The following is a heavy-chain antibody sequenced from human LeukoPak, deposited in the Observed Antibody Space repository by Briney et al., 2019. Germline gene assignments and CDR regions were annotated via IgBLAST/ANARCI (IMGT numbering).Heavy chain of an antibody. Sequence: PGGSLRLSCAASGFTFSNAWMSWVRQAPGKGLEWVGRIKRKTDGGTTDYAAPVKGRFTISRDDSKNTLYLQMNSLKTEGTAVYYCTTDVDYGDYTTHHLDYWGQGTLVTVSS. CDR3: TTDVDYGDYTTHHLDY. D-gene: IGHD4-17*01. J-gene: IGHJ4*02. CDR1: GFTFSNAW. V-gene: IGHV3-15*01. CDR2: IKRKTDGGTT.